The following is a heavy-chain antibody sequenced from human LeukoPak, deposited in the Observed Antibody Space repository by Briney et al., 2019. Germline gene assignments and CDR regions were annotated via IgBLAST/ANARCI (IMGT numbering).Heavy chain of an antibody. D-gene: IGHD3-9*01. V-gene: IGHV3-48*01. Sequence: SGGSLRLSCAASGFTFSNYGMNWVRQAPGKGLEWLSYINSRSNDIYYADSVKGRFTISRDNSKNTLYLQMNSLRAEDTAVYYCARAFSRSFDWIPMYFDYWGQGTLVTVSS. J-gene: IGHJ4*02. CDR1: GFTFSNYG. CDR2: INSRSNDI. CDR3: ARAFSRSFDWIPMYFDY.